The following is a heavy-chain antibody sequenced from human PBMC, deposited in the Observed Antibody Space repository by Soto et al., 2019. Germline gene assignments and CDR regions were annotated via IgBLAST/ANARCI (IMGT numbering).Heavy chain of an antibody. CDR2: IFHSGST. J-gene: IGHJ4*02. CDR1: GGSISSNNW. CDR3: ARVYSGSYSDY. V-gene: IGHV4-4*02. D-gene: IGHD1-26*01. Sequence: SETLSLTCAVSGGSISSNNWWSWVRQLPGKGLEWIGEIFHSGSTHYSPSLKSRVTISVDKSKNQFSLKLTSVTAADTAVYYCARVYSGSYSDYWGQGTLVTVSS.